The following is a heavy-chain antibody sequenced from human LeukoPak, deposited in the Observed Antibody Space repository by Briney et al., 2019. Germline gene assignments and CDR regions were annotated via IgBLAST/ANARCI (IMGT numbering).Heavy chain of an antibody. J-gene: IGHJ4*02. CDR2: ISAYNGNT. CDR1: GYTFTSYG. V-gene: IGHV1-18*01. CDR3: ARLLRREDY. Sequence: ASVKVSCKASGYTFTSYGISWVRQAPGQGLEWMGWISAYNGNTNYAQKLQGRVTITSDTSISTAYLELSSLTSEDTAVYYCARLLRREDYWGQGTLVTVSS.